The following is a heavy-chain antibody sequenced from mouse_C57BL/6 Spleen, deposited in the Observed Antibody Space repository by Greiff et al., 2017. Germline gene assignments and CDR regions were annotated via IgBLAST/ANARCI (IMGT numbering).Heavy chain of an antibody. V-gene: IGHV1-15*01. D-gene: IGHD2-2*01. CDR1: GYTFTDYE. CDR3: RRDLLWLRREFAY. Sequence: VQLQQSGAELVRPGASVTLSCKASGYTFTDYEMHWVKQTPVHGLEWIGAIDPETGGTAYNQKFKGKAILTADKSSSPAYMQLHSLTSEDSAVYYCRRDLLWLRREFAYWGQGTLVTVSA. CDR2: IDPETGGT. J-gene: IGHJ3*01.